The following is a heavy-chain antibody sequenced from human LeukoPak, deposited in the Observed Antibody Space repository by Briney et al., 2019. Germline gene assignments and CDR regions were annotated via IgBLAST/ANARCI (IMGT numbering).Heavy chain of an antibody. V-gene: IGHV4-31*03. J-gene: IGHJ3*02. CDR2: IYYSGST. Sequence: SETLSLTCTVSGGSISSGGYYWSWIRQHPGKGLEWIGYIYYSGSTYYNPSLKSRVTISVDTSKNQFSLKLSSVTAADTAVYYCARENVSSSWPDDAFDIWGQGTMVTVYS. CDR1: GGSISSGGYY. CDR3: ARENVSSSWPDDAFDI. D-gene: IGHD6-13*01.